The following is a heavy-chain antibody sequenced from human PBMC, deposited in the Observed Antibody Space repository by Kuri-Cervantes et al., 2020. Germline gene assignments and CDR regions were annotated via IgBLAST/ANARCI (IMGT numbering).Heavy chain of an antibody. CDR1: GFTFDDYG. Sequence: GESLKISCAASGFTFDDYGMSWVRQAPGKGLGWVSGINWNGGSTGYADSVKGRFTISRDNSKNTLYLQMNSLRAEDTAVYYCARDSNYYNSSGYYLGEYWGQGTLVTVSS. J-gene: IGHJ4*02. CDR2: INWNGGST. CDR3: ARDSNYYNSSGYYLGEY. D-gene: IGHD3-22*01. V-gene: IGHV3-20*04.